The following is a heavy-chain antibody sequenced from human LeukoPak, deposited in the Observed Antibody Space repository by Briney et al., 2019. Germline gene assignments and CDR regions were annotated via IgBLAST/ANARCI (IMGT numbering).Heavy chain of an antibody. J-gene: IGHJ4*02. D-gene: IGHD2-15*01. CDR2: IYYTGST. V-gene: IGHV4-59*08. Sequence: SETLSLTCTASGGSISSYYWSWIRQPPGKGLEWIGYIYYTGSTNYSPSLKSRVIISVDTSKNQFSLKLSSVTAADTAVYYCARLDELLAFDYWGQGNLVTVSS. CDR1: GGSISSYY. CDR3: ARLDELLAFDY.